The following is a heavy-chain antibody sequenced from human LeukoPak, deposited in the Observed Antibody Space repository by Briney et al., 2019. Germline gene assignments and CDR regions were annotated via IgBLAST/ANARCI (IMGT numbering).Heavy chain of an antibody. CDR1: GFTFSSYW. V-gene: IGHV3-7*01. J-gene: IGHJ4*02. Sequence: GGSLRLSCAASGFTFSSYWMSWVRQAPGKGLEWVANIKQDGSEKYYVDSVKGRFTISRDNAKNSLYLQTNSLRAEDTAVYYCARDGLYCSSTSCYGRYWGQGTLVTVSS. CDR3: ARDGLYCSSTSCYGRY. CDR2: IKQDGSEK. D-gene: IGHD2-2*01.